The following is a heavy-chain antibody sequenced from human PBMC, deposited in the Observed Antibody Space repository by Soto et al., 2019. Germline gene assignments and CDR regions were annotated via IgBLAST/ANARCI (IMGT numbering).Heavy chain of an antibody. J-gene: IGHJ5*02. CDR3: ARDQGVAAAGITWFDP. CDR2: IHSSGST. V-gene: IGHV4-4*07. Sequence: SETLSLTCTVSGASMNSYHWSWIRRPAGKGLEWIGHIHSSGSTNYNPSLKSRVTMSVDTSKNQLSLRLMSLTAADTAVYYCARDQGVAAAGITWFDPWGQGSLVTVSS. CDR1: GASMNSYH. D-gene: IGHD6-13*01.